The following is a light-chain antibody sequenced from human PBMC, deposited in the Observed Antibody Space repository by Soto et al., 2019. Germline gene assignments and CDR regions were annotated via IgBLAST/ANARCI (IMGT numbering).Light chain of an antibody. Sequence: QSVLTQPASVSGSPGQSITISCTGTSSDVGGYNYVSWYQQHPGKAPKLMIYDVNNRPSGVSNRFSGSKSGNTASLTISGLQAEDEADYYCSSYTINRTLVFGGGTKLTVL. CDR3: SSYTINRTLV. CDR1: SSDVGGYNY. CDR2: DVN. V-gene: IGLV2-14*01. J-gene: IGLJ2*01.